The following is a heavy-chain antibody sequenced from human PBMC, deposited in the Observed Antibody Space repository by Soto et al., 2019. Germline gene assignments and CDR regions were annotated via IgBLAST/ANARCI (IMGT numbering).Heavy chain of an antibody. D-gene: IGHD5-12*01. J-gene: IGHJ3*02. CDR2: ISAYNGNT. CDR3: ARGIVAIGVNDAFDI. CDR1: GYTFTSYG. Sequence: QVQLVQSGAEVKKPGASVKVSCQASGYTFTSYGINWVRQAPGQELEWMGWISAYNGNTNYPQRLQGRVTMTTDTSTSTAYMDLRSLRSDDTAVYYCARGIVAIGVNDAFDIWGQGTTVIVSS. V-gene: IGHV1-18*01.